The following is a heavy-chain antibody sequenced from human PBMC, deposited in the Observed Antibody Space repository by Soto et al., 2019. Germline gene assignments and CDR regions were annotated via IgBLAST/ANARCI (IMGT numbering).Heavy chain of an antibody. Sequence: QVQLQESGPRLVKPSETLTLKCTVSGGSVSSDKYLWGWIRQPPGKGLEWVASIRYGGATSGTTFYYPSLGGRLSISLATSSDQVSLRLTSVSATDTSVYYCARHDDHRSPPLGFHIWCQGTLVTVSS. D-gene: IGHD3-10*01. V-gene: IGHV4-39*01. CDR2: IRYGGATSGTT. CDR1: GGSVSSDKYL. CDR3: ARHDDHRSPPLGFHI. J-gene: IGHJ3*02.